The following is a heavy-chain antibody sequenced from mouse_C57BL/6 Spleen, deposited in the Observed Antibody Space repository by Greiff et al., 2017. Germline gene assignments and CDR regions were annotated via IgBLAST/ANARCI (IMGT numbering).Heavy chain of an antibody. CDR3: ARYVTTVVGDAMDD. D-gene: IGHD1-1*01. V-gene: IGHV1-4*01. CDR1: GYTFTSYT. Sequence: QVQLKESGAELARPGASVQMSCKASGYTFTSYTMHWVKQRPGQGLEWIGYINPSSGYTKYNQKFKDKATLTADKSSSTAYMQLSSLTSEDSAVYYCARYVTTVVGDAMDDWGQGTAVTVSS. CDR2: INPSSGYT. J-gene: IGHJ4*01.